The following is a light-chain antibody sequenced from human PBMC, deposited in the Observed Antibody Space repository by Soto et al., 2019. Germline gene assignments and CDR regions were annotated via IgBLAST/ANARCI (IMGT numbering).Light chain of an antibody. CDR2: GSS. CDR3: QQYSYWPIT. Sequence: EVVMTQSPATLSVSPGERVTLSCRSSQSVADDLAWFQQKHGQGPRLLIYGSSTRATGIPARFSGSGSETDFTLTVSSIRSEDSAVYYCQQYSYWPITFGQGIRLEI. CDR1: QSVADD. V-gene: IGKV3-15*01. J-gene: IGKJ5*01.